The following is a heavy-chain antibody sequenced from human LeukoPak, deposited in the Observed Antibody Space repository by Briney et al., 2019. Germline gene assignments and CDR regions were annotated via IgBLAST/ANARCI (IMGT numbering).Heavy chain of an antibody. CDR3: AREDSGWYVDY. Sequence: ASVKVSCKASGYTFSDYYMHWVRQAPGQGLEWMGWINPNSGGTNYAQKFEGRVTMTRDTSITTAYMEPSRLTSDDTAVYYCAREDSGWYVDYWGQGTLVTVSS. D-gene: IGHD6-19*01. CDR1: GYTFSDYY. V-gene: IGHV1-2*02. CDR2: INPNSGGT. J-gene: IGHJ4*02.